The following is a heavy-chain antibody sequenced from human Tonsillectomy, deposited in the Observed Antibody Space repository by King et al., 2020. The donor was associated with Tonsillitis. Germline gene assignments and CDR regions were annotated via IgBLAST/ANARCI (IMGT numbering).Heavy chain of an antibody. CDR3: ARDLEGYSSSSDY. D-gene: IGHD6-13*01. CDR1: GFTFSSFG. CDR2: IWYDGINK. V-gene: IGHV3-33*08. J-gene: IGHJ4*02. Sequence: VQLVESGGGVVQPGRSLRLSCAASGFTFSSFGMHWVRQAPGKGLEWVAVIWYDGINKYYADSVKGRFTISRDNSKKTLYLQMNSLRAEDTALYYCARDLEGYSSSSDYWVQGTLVTVSS.